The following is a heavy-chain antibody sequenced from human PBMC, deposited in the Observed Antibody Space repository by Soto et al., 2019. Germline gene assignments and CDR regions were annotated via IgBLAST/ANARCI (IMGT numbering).Heavy chain of an antibody. D-gene: IGHD3-10*01. CDR3: ARGSGGYHGSGNWFDY. J-gene: IGHJ4*02. CDR2: IYYTGST. V-gene: IGHV4-61*01. Sequence: QVQLQESGPGLVKPSETLSLTCTVSGGSVSSGSYYWSWIRQPPGKGLEWIGYIYYTGSTDYNPSLESRVTISADTSKNQFSLKLSSVTAADTAVYYCARGSGGYHGSGNWFDYWGQGTLVTVSS. CDR1: GGSVSSGSYY.